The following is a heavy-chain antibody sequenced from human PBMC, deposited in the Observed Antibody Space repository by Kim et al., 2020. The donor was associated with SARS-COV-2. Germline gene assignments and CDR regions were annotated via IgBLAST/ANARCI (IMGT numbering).Heavy chain of an antibody. J-gene: IGHJ4*02. Sequence: GGSLRLSCAASGFTFSSCAMTWVRQAPGRGLEWISAISGSGISTYYADSVKGRFTVSRDNSKNTLYLQINSLTAEDTATYYCAKEVSFSSGWGEFDYWGQGALVAVSS. D-gene: IGHD6-19*01. V-gene: IGHV3-23*01. CDR1: GFTFSSCA. CDR2: ISGSGIST. CDR3: AKEVSFSSGWGEFDY.